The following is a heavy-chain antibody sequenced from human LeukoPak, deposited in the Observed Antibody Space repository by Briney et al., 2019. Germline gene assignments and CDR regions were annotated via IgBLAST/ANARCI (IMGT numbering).Heavy chain of an antibody. V-gene: IGHV1-18*01. Sequence: ASVKVSCKASGYTFTSYGISWVRQAPGQGLEWKGWISAYNGNTNYAQKLQGRVTMTTDTSTSTAYMELRSLRSDDTAVYYCARGSVVVPAAGDWFDPWGQGTLVTVSS. CDR2: ISAYNGNT. CDR1: GYTFTSYG. CDR3: ARGSVVVPAAGDWFDP. J-gene: IGHJ5*02. D-gene: IGHD2-2*01.